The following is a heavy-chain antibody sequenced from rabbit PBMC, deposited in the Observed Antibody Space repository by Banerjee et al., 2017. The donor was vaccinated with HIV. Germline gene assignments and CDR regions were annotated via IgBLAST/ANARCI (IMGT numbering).Heavy chain of an antibody. CDR3: ARDLGL. J-gene: IGHJ4*01. V-gene: IGHV1S45*01. D-gene: IGHD5-1*01. CDR2: INTGSGST. Sequence: QEQLVESGGGLVQPEGSLTLTCTASGFSFSSSGYICWVRQAPGKGLEWIGYINTGSGSTTYANWAKGRFIITKSSSTTVTLQMTSLTAADTATYFCARDLGLWGPGTLVTVS. CDR1: GFSFSSSGY.